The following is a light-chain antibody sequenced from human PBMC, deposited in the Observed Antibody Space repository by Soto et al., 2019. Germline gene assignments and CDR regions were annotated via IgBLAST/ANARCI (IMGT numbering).Light chain of an antibody. CDR3: QQLNSYPPT. V-gene: IGKV1-9*01. CDR1: QGINSY. Sequence: DIQLTQSPSFLSASVGDRVTITCRASQGINSYLAWYQQKPGEAPKLLIYAASTLQSGVPSRCSGSGSVTEFTLTISSLEPEEFATYYCQQLNSYPPTFSGWTKVEIK. J-gene: IGKJ4*01. CDR2: AAS.